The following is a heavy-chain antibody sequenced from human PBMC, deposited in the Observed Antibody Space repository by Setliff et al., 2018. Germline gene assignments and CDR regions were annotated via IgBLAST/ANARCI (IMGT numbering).Heavy chain of an antibody. J-gene: IGHJ4*02. D-gene: IGHD6-6*01. V-gene: IGHV4-34*01. CDR2: INHRGST. Sequence: SEALSLTCAAYGGTFSDYHWTWIRQSPEKGLEWIGEINHRGSTNYNPSLKSRVTISIDTSRDQFSLKLISMIAADTAVYYCARGRNIAARLLDSWGQGTLVTVSS. CDR3: ARGRNIAARLLDS. CDR1: GGTFSDYH.